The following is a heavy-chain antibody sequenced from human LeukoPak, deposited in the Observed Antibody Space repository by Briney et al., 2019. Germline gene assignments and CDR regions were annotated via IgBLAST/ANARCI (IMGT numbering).Heavy chain of an antibody. CDR1: AASISSSNHH. J-gene: IGHJ6*02. Sequence: PSETLSLTCTISAASISSSNHHWGWIRQSPGKGLEWIGSIYAGRTFYYNPSLNSRVTISVVTSDQFTLQLSSVTAADTAVYYCASAPTSAVADTRGHADYYGMDVWGQGTTVTVSS. D-gene: IGHD6-19*01. CDR3: ASAPTSAVADTRGHADYYGMDV. V-gene: IGHV4-39*01. CDR2: IYAGRTF.